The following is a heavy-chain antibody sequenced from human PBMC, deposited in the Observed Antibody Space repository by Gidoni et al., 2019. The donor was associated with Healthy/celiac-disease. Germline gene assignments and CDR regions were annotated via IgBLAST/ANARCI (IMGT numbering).Heavy chain of an antibody. V-gene: IGHV4-34*01. CDR1: GGSFSGYY. J-gene: IGHJ3*02. CDR3: ARAAGAFDI. CDR2: INHSGST. Sequence: QVQLQQWGAGLFKPSETLSLTCAVYGGSFSGYYWSWIRQPPGKGLEWIGEINHSGSTNYHPSLKSRVTISVDTSKNQFSLKLSSVTAADTAVYYCARAAGAFDIWGQGTMVTVSS.